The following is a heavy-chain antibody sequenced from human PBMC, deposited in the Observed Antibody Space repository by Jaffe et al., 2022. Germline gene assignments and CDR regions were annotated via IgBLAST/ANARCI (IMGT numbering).Heavy chain of an antibody. CDR1: GFTLSHYS. CDR3: VREDSSGLGGGLDY. V-gene: IGHV3-48*01. D-gene: IGHD3-10*01. Sequence: EVQLEESGGYLVQSGGSLRLSFTASGFTLSHYSIHWVRQAPEKGLEWVSYIGYNGKSIYYADSVKGRFTISRDNAKNSVYLQMNSLRVEDRAVYYCVREDSSGLGGGLDYWGQGTLVTVSS. CDR2: IGYNGKSI. J-gene: IGHJ4*02.